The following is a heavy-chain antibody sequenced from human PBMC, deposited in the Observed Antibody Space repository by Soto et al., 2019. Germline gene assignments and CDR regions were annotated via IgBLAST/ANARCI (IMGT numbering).Heavy chain of an antibody. CDR2: VYYGGST. V-gene: IGHV4-39*01. D-gene: IGHD3-22*01. CDR3: AGGDYYHSSGYYFYYYTMDV. Sequence: PSETLSLTGTVSGGSISSSSDYGGWIRRPPGKGLEWIGNVYYGGSTYYNPSLKSRVTISVETSKSQFSLKLSSVTAADTAVYYCAGGDYYHSSGYYFYYYTMDVWGQGTTVTVSS. J-gene: IGHJ6*02. CDR1: GGSISSSSDY.